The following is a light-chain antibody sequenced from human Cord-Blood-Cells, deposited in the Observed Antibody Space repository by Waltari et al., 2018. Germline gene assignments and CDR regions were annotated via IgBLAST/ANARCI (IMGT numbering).Light chain of an antibody. CDR3: CSYAGSYV. Sequence: QSALTQPASVSGSPGPSITISCTGTSSDVGSYNLVSWYQPHPGKAPKLMIYEVSQRPSGVSNRFSGSKSGNTASLTISGLQAEDEADYYCCSYAGSYVFGTGTKVTVL. CDR1: SSDVGSYNL. V-gene: IGLV2-23*02. J-gene: IGLJ1*01. CDR2: EVS.